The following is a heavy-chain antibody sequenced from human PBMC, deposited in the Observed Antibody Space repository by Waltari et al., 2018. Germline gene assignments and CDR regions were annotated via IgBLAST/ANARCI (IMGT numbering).Heavy chain of an antibody. CDR3: AREGIADRDSIFDV. V-gene: IGHV4-4*07. CDR2: VFASGST. J-gene: IGHJ4*02. D-gene: IGHD6-13*01. CDR1: GAAIGIYR. Sequence: QVRLEESGPRLVKPSGTLSLTCSVTGAAIGIYRWTWFRQSAVQGLEWIGRVFASGSTNFNPSLRGRVTMSVDKSKIQFSLEMTSMTAADTATYYCAREGIADRDSIFDVWGQGILVTVSS.